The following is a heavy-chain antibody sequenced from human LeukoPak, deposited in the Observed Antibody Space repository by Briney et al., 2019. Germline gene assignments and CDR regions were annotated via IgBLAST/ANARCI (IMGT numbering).Heavy chain of an antibody. CDR3: ARADEYKWNGPFDY. V-gene: IGHV4-59*11. Sequence: KPSETLSLTCTVSGGSMSGHYWSWIRQPPGKGLEWIGYISYSGSTNYNPSLKSRITISVDTSKNQFSLKLNSMTAADTAVYYFARADEYKWNGPFDYWGQGTLVAVSS. D-gene: IGHD1-1*01. J-gene: IGHJ4*02. CDR2: ISYSGST. CDR1: GGSMSGHY.